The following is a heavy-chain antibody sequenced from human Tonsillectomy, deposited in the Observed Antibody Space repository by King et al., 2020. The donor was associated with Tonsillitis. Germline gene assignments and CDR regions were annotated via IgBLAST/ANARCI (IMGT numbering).Heavy chain of an antibody. CDR1: GGSISCSSYY. J-gene: IGHJ4*02. CDR2: IYYSGST. CDR3: ARRFQHYSSGWWAFDY. Sequence: QLQESGPGLVKPSETLSLTCTVSGGSISCSSYYWGWIRQPPGKGLEWIGSIYYSGSTYYNPSLKSRVTISVDTSKNQFSLKLSFVTAADTAVYYCARRFQHYSSGWWAFDYWGQGTLVTVSS. V-gene: IGHV4-39*01. D-gene: IGHD6-19*01.